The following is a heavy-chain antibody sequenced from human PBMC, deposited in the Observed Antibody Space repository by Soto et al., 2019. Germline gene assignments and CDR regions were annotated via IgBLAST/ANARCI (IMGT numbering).Heavy chain of an antibody. CDR2: ISSSSSYI. J-gene: IGHJ6*03. V-gene: IGHV3-21*01. D-gene: IGHD3-10*01. CDR3: ARDAGCNYYGSGSYSYYYDYYYMDV. Sequence: EVQLVESGGGLVKPGGSLRLSCAASGFTFSSYSMNWVRQAPGKGLEWVSSISSSSSYIYYADSVKGRFTISRDNAKNSLYLQMNSLRAEDTAVYYCARDAGCNYYGSGSYSYYYDYYYMDVWGKGTTVTVSS. CDR1: GFTFSSYS.